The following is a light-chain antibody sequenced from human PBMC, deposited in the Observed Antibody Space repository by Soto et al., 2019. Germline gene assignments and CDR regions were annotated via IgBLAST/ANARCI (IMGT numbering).Light chain of an antibody. Sequence: EIVMTQSPATLSVSPGERATLSCRASQSVSSNLAWYQQKPGQAPRLLIYGASTRATRTPARFSGSGSGTEFTLTISSLQSEDFAVYYCQQYNNWPPMAFGQGTKVEIK. J-gene: IGKJ1*01. CDR3: QQYNNWPPMA. V-gene: IGKV3-15*01. CDR1: QSVSSN. CDR2: GAS.